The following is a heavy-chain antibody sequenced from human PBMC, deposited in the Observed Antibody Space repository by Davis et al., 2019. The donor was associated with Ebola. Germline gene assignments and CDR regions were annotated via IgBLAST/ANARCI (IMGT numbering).Heavy chain of an antibody. CDR1: GFTFTANS. CDR2: ISSSGGTT. CDR3: VRASSGSYYSVFDN. J-gene: IGHJ4*02. D-gene: IGHD1-26*01. V-gene: IGHV3-48*02. Sequence: GESLKISCITSGFTFTANSMNWVRQAPGKGLEWISNISSSGGTTYYPDFVQGRFTISRDNAKKSLYLQMNSLRDEDTAVYYCVRASSGSYYSVFDNWGQGSLVTVTS.